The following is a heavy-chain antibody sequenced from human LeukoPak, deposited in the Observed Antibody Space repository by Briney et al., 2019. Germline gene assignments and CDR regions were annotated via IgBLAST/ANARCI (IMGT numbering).Heavy chain of an antibody. J-gene: IGHJ4*02. CDR3: TTEHHPSRRGGAAEGY. CDR1: GFSFRNYW. Sequence: PGGSLRLSCAASGFSFRNYWMSWVRQAPGKGLEWVGRIRSKTDGGTTDCTAPVKGRFTISRDDSKNTLYLQMNSLKTEDTAVYYCTTEHHPSRRGGAAEGYWGQGTLVTVSS. D-gene: IGHD6-13*01. CDR2: IRSKTDGGTT. V-gene: IGHV3-15*01.